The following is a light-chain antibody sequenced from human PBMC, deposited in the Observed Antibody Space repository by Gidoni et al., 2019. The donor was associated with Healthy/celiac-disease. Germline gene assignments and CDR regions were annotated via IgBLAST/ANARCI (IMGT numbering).Light chain of an antibody. CDR2: ASS. Sequence: DIQMTQAPSSLSASVGDRVTITCRASQSIISYLNWYQQKPGKAPKLLLYASSSLQSGVPSMFSGSGSWTDFTLTISRLQPEDFATYYCQHSDSTPHTFGQGTKLEIK. CDR3: QHSDSTPHT. CDR1: QSIISY. V-gene: IGKV1-39*01. J-gene: IGKJ2*01.